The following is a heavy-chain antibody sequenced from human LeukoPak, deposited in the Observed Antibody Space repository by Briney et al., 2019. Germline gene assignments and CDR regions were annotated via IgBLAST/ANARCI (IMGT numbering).Heavy chain of an antibody. CDR1: GFTFSSYW. J-gene: IGHJ4*02. Sequence: PGGCLRLSCAAHGFTFSSYWISSGRQAPGKGLELVANIKQDGGEENYAESLKGRFTISRDKAKNSLYLQMNSLRAEDTAVYYCAKDRAVGDRFADYWGQGTLVTVSS. D-gene: IGHD6-19*01. V-gene: IGHV3-7*01. CDR2: IKQDGGEE. CDR3: AKDRAVGDRFADY.